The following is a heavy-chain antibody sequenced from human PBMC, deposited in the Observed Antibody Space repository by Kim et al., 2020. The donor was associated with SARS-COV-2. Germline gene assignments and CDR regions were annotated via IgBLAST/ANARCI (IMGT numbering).Heavy chain of an antibody. CDR1: GYTFTSYG. CDR3: ARDRYYDSSGYDWFDY. Sequence: ASVKVSCKASGYTFTSYGISWVRQAPGQGLEWMGWISAYNGNTNYAQKLQGRVTMTTDTSTSTAYMELRSLRSDDTAVYYCARDRYYDSSGYDWFDYWGQGTLVTVSS. J-gene: IGHJ4*02. V-gene: IGHV1-18*01. D-gene: IGHD3-22*01. CDR2: ISAYNGNT.